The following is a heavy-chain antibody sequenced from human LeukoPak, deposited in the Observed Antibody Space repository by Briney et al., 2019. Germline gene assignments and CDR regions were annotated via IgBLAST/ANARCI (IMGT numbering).Heavy chain of an antibody. CDR3: RVYYYDSKVDY. CDR2: ISYDGSNK. Sequence: GGSLRLSCAASGFTYCSYGMHWVRQAPGKGLEWVAVISYDGSNKYYADSVKGRFTISRDNSKDTLYLQMNSLRAEDTAVYYCRVYYYDSKVDYWGQGTLVTVSS. D-gene: IGHD3-22*01. CDR1: GFTYCSYG. V-gene: IGHV3-30*03. J-gene: IGHJ4*02.